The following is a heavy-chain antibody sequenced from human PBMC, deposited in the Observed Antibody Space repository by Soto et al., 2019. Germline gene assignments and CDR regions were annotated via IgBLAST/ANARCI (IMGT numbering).Heavy chain of an antibody. CDR1: GYSISSGFY. J-gene: IGHJ4*02. CDR2: TYHTGST. V-gene: IGHV4-38-2*01. CDR3: ARSFLGDSAPFDY. Sequence: PSETLSLTCAVSGYSISSGFYWGWIRQSPDKGLEWMGNTYHTGSTYDNPSLKRRVSMSVDTSKNQFSLKLSSVTAADTAIYYCARSFLGDSAPFDYWGQGTLVTVSS. D-gene: IGHD3-22*01.